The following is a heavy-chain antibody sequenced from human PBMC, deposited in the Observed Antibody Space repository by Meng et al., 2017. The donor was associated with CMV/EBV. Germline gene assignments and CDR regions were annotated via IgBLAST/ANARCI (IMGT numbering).Heavy chain of an antibody. CDR3: ARDFTYYDFWSGYLSETRNYYYGMDV. CDR1: GYTFTGYY. D-gene: IGHD3-3*01. J-gene: IGHJ6*02. CDR2: INPNSGGT. V-gene: IGHV1-2*02. Sequence: ASVKVSCKASGYTFTGYYMHWVRQAPGQGLEWMGWINPNSGGTNYAQKFQGRATMTRDTSISTAYMELSRLRSDDTAVYYCARDFTYYDFWSGYLSETRNYYYGMDVWGQGTTVTVSS.